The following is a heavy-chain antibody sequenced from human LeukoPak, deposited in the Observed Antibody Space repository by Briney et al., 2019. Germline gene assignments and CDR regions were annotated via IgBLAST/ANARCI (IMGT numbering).Heavy chain of an antibody. V-gene: IGHV4-39*07. CDR2: IYYSGST. D-gene: IGHD4-11*01. CDR3: ARTHYSNYIYYYYYMDV. CDR1: GDSISSSSYY. J-gene: IGHJ6*03. Sequence: SETLSLTCTVSGDSISSSSYYWGWIRQPPGKGLEWIGSIYYSGSTNYNPSLKSRVTISVDTSKNQFSLKLSSVTAADTAVYYCARTHYSNYIYYYYYMDVWGKGTTVTVSS.